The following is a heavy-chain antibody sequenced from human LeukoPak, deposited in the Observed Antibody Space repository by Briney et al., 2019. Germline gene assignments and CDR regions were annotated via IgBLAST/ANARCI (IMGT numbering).Heavy chain of an antibody. CDR2: IIPIFGIA. J-gene: IGHJ4*02. CDR3: ARGSGHDSSGYLVDY. Sequence: SVKVSCKASGGTFSSYSITWLRQAHGQGLEWMGRIIPIFGIANYAQKLQGRVTIIADKSTSTAYMELSSLRSEDTAVYYCARGSGHDSSGYLVDYWGQGTLVTVSS. D-gene: IGHD3-22*01. V-gene: IGHV1-69*02. CDR1: GGTFSSYS.